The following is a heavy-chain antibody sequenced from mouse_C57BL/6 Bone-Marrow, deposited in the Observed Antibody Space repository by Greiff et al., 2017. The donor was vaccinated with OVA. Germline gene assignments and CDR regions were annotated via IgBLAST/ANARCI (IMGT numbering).Heavy chain of an antibody. CDR2: IYPGNSDT. D-gene: IGHD2-2*01. CDR3: TTTMVTTFYWYFDV. CDR1: GYTFTSYW. J-gene: IGHJ1*03. V-gene: IGHV1-5*01. Sequence: VQLQQSGTVLARPGASVKMSCKTSGYTFTSYWMHWVKQRPGQGLEWIGAIYPGNSDTSYNQKFKGKAKLTAVTSASTAYMELSSLTNEDSAVYYCTTTMVTTFYWYFDVWGTGTTVTVSS.